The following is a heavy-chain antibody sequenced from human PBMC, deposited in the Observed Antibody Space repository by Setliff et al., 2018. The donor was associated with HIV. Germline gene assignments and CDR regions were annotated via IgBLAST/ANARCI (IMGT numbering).Heavy chain of an antibody. V-gene: IGHV4-31*03. CDR3: ARSKKRGDSYYYYYYMDV. CDR2: IYYSGST. D-gene: IGHD3-16*01. J-gene: IGHJ6*03. Sequence: PSETLSLTCTVSGGSISSGGYYWSWIRQHPGKGLEWIGYIYYSGSTYYNPSLKSRVTISVDTSKNQFSLKLSSVTAADTAVYYCARSKKRGDSYYYYYYMDVWGKGTTVTVSS. CDR1: GGSISSGGYY.